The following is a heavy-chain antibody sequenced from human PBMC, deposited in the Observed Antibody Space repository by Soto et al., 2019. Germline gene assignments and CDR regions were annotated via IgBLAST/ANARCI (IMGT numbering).Heavy chain of an antibody. CDR3: ARDRMTAVAGATSDYYYYYGMDV. V-gene: IGHV1-46*01. Sequence: ASVKVSCKASGYTFSRYYIYWVRQAPGQGLEWMGAINPSGGITTYAQKFQGRVTMTSDTSTRTVYMELSSLRSEDTAVYYCARDRMTAVAGATSDYYYYYGMDVWGQGTTVTVSS. J-gene: IGHJ6*02. CDR2: INPSGGIT. CDR1: GYTFSRYY. D-gene: IGHD6-19*01.